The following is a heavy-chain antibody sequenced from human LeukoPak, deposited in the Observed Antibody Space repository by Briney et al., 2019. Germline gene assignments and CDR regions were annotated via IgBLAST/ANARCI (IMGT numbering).Heavy chain of an antibody. CDR1: GGSITSYY. J-gene: IGHJ6*03. Sequence: SETLSLTCTVSGGSITSYYWSWVRQPPGKGLEWIGSIYYSGSTDYNPSLKSRVTMSVDTSKSQFSLKLSSVNAADTAVYYCARCPDYYYFMDVWGKGTTVTVSS. CDR2: IYYSGST. CDR3: ARCPDYYYFMDV. V-gene: IGHV4-59*01.